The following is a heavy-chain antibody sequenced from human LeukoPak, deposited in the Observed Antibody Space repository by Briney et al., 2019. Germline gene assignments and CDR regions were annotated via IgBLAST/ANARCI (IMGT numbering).Heavy chain of an antibody. CDR3: AIDYGRTPFVY. V-gene: IGHV1-2*02. Sequence: ASVKVSSKASGYTFTACYIHWVRQAPGQGLEWMGWINPNSGDSNSAQRFQGRVTMTRDTSISTAFMELSRLRSDDTALYYCAIDYGRTPFVYWGQGTLVTVSS. CDR1: GYTFTACY. D-gene: IGHD1-26*01. CDR2: INPNSGDS. J-gene: IGHJ4*02.